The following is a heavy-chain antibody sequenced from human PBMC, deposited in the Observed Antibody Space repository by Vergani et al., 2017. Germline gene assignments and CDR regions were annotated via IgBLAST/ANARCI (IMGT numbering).Heavy chain of an antibody. V-gene: IGHV3-33*06. D-gene: IGHD6-13*01. CDR2: IWYDGSNK. Sequence: QVQLVESGGGVVQPGRSLRLSCAASGFTFSSYGMHWVRQTPGKGLEWVAVIWYDGSNKYYADSVKGRFTISRDNSKNTLYLQMNSLRAEDTAVYYCAKEGISYSSSGGYWGQGTLVTVSS. J-gene: IGHJ4*02. CDR3: AKEGISYSSSGGY. CDR1: GFTFSSYG.